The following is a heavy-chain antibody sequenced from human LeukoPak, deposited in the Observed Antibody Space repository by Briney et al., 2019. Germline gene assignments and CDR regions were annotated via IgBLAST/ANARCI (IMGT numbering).Heavy chain of an antibody. CDR2: ITPIFGTA. D-gene: IGHD2-2*02. CDR1: GGTFSSYA. CDR3: ARWAGYCSITNCYTAFDY. V-gene: IGHV1-69*13. J-gene: IGHJ4*02. Sequence: PVKVSCKASGGTFSSYAISWVRQAPGQGLEWMGGITPIFGTANYAQRFQGRVTITADESTSTAYMELSSLRSEDTAVYYCARWAGYCSITNCYTAFDYWGQGTLVTVSS.